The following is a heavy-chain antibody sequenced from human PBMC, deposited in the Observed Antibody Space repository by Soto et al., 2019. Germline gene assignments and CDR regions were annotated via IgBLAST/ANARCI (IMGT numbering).Heavy chain of an antibody. D-gene: IGHD6-13*01. V-gene: IGHV3-15*01. J-gene: IGHJ4*01. CDR2: IRMKTDGGKT. Sequence: GGSLRPSCAVSGITFSNAWMNWVRRAPGKGLEYIGCIRMKTDGGKTEYAAPVEGRFTISRDDSKNTLYLQRGGLKTEDTAVYYCTTPRPGTNVFDNWGQGTLVTSPQ. CDR3: TTPRPGTNVFDN. CDR1: GITFSNAW.